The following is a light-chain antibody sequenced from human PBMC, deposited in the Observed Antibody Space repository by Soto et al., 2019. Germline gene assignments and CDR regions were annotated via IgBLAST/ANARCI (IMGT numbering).Light chain of an antibody. CDR2: DAS. V-gene: IGKV3-11*01. CDR3: QHLRHCPPLIT. CDR1: QSFSSY. J-gene: IGKJ5*01. Sequence: EIVLTQSPATLSLSPGERATLSCRASQSFSSYLAWYQQKPGQAPRLLIYDASKRAAGIPARFIGRGAGTYLTLTISPLHPQHFALYYCQHLRHCPPLITFGQRTPLYI.